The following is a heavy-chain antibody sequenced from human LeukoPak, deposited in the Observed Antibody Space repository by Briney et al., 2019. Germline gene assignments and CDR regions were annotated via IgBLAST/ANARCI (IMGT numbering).Heavy chain of an antibody. D-gene: IGHD6-13*01. CDR3: ATLWDQRQQLVIHAEYFQH. CDR2: ISAYTGNT. J-gene: IGHJ1*01. V-gene: IGHV1-18*01. Sequence: GASVKVSCKASGYTFTSYGISWVRQAPGQGLEWMGWISAYTGNTNYAQRLQGRVTMTTDTSTSTAYMELRSLRSDDTAVYYCATLWDQRQQLVIHAEYFQHWGQGTLVTVSS. CDR1: GYTFTSYG.